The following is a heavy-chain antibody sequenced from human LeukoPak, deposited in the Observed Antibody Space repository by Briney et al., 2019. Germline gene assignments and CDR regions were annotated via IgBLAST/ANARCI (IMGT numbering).Heavy chain of an antibody. CDR2: INLNNDDT. V-gene: IGHV1-2*04. Sequence: ASVKVSCKASGYTFTGYYMHWLRQAPGQGLEWMGWINLNNDDTNYAQKFQGWVTMTRDTSISTAYMELSRLRSDDTAVYYCARGYYYDSSGYYQLDYWGQGTLVTVSS. D-gene: IGHD3-22*01. J-gene: IGHJ4*02. CDR1: GYTFTGYY. CDR3: ARGYYYDSSGYYQLDY.